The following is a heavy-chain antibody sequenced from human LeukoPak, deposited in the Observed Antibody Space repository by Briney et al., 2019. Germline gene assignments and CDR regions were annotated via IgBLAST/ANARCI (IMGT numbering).Heavy chain of an antibody. J-gene: IGHJ4*02. CDR3: ARSCDLTTPDY. V-gene: IGHV3-21*01. Sequence: GGSLRLTCAASGFTFSSYSMNWVRQAPGKGLEWVSSISSSSSYIYYADSVKGRFTISRDNAKNSLYLQMNSLRAEDTAVYYCARSCDLTTPDYWGQGTLVTVSS. CDR2: ISSSSSYI. D-gene: IGHD4-11*01. CDR1: GFTFSSYS.